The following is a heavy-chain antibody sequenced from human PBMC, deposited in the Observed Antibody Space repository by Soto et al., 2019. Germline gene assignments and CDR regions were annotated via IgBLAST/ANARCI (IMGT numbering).Heavy chain of an antibody. CDR3: ARSEYDFWSGPPHDAFDI. CDR1: GGTFSSYT. J-gene: IGHJ3*02. Sequence: QVQLVQSGAEVQKPGSSVKVSCKASGGTFSSYTISWVRQAPGQGLEWMGRIIPILGIANYAQKFQGRVTITADKSTSTAYMELSSLRSEDTAVYYCARSEYDFWSGPPHDAFDIWGQGTMVTVSS. V-gene: IGHV1-69*02. CDR2: IIPILGIA. D-gene: IGHD3-3*01.